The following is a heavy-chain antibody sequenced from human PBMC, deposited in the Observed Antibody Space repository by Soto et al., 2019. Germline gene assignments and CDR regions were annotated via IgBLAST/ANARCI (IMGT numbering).Heavy chain of an antibody. CDR1: GFTFSSYA. CDR3: ARESYCGGDCYSDGWYFDL. J-gene: IGHJ2*01. D-gene: IGHD2-21*02. CDR2: IWYDGSNK. Sequence: QVQLLESGGGVVQPGRSLRLSCAASGFTFSSYAMHWVRQAPGKGLEWVAVIWYDGSNKYYADSVKGRFTISRDNSKNALYLQMNSLRAEDTAVYYCARESYCGGDCYSDGWYFDLWGRGTLVTVSS. V-gene: IGHV3-33*01.